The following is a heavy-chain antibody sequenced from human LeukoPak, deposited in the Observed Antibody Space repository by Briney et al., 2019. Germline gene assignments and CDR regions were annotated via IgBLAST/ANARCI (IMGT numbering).Heavy chain of an antibody. V-gene: IGHV1-69*02. D-gene: IGHD2-2*01. Sequence: GASVKVSCKASGGTFSSYTISWVRQAPGQGLEWMGRIIPILGIANYAQKFQGRVTITADKSTSTAYMELSSLRSEDTAVCYCASMVVPAAIMFGHSVYYYYYMDVWGKGTTVTVSS. CDR2: IIPILGIA. J-gene: IGHJ6*03. CDR1: GGTFSSYT. CDR3: ASMVVPAAIMFGHSVYYYYYMDV.